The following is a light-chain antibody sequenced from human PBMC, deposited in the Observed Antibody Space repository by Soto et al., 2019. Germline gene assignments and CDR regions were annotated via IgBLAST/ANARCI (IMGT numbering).Light chain of an antibody. CDR3: QQLNGYQLA. CDR2: SAS. J-gene: IGKJ4*01. V-gene: IGKV1-9*01. CDR1: QGMSTY. Sequence: DIQLTQSPSFLSASVGDTVTITCRASQGMSTYLAWYQQKPGKVPKLLIRSASTLQSGVPPRFSGGGSGTEFTITSITLQPDDTGIYYYQQLNGYQLAFGGGTNVEIK.